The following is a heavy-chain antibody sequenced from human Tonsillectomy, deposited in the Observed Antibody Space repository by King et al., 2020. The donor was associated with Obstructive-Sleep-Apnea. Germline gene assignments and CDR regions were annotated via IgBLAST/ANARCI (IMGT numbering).Heavy chain of an antibody. J-gene: IGHJ4*02. CDR1: GGSISSGGYY. Sequence: QLQESGPGLVKPSQTLSLTCTVSGGSISSGGYYWRWIRQHPGQGLEWIGYIYYSGSTYYNPSLKSRVTISVDTSKNQFSLKLSSVTAADTAVYYCARGPDIVATIMGLDYWGQGTLVTVSS. CDR3: ARGPDIVATIMGLDY. V-gene: IGHV4-31*03. CDR2: IYYSGST. D-gene: IGHD5-12*01.